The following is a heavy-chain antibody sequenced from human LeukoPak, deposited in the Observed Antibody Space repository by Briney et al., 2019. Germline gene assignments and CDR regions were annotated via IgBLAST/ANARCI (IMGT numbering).Heavy chain of an antibody. V-gene: IGHV3-33*01. J-gene: IGHJ4*02. CDR3: AREMTTAFDY. D-gene: IGHD4-17*01. Sequence: GGSLRLSCAASGFTFNSYGMHWVRQAPGKGLEGVAVIWYDGSNKYYADSVKGRFTISRDNSKNTLYLQMNSLRVEDTAVYYCAREMTTAFDYWGQGTLVTVSS. CDR1: GFTFNSYG. CDR2: IWYDGSNK.